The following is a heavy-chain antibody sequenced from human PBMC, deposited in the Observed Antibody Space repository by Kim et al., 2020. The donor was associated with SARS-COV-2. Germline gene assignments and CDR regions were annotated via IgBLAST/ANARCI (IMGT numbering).Heavy chain of an antibody. Sequence: TSYDTNWVRQATGQGLEWMEWMNPNSGNTGYAQKFQGRVTMTRNSSISTAYMELSSLRSEDTAVYYCARGPYQLLSRGGQFYYYPMDVWGQGTTVTVSS. D-gene: IGHD2-2*01. CDR3: ARGPYQLLSRGGQFYYYPMDV. V-gene: IGHV1-8*01. J-gene: IGHJ6*02. CDR1: TSYD. CDR2: MNPNSGNT.